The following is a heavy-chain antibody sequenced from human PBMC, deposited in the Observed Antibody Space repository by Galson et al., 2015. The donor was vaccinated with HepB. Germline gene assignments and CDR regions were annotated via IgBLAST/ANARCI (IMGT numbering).Heavy chain of an antibody. J-gene: IGHJ4*02. CDR3: ARGLGDYDFWSFWYFDY. CDR2: IYHSGST. V-gene: IGHV4-4*02. CDR1: GGSISSSNW. Sequence: ETLSLTCAVSGGSISSSNWWSWVRQPPGKGLEWIGEIYHSGSTNYNPSLKSRVTISVDKSKNQFSLKLSSVTAADTAVYYCARGLGDYDFWSFWYFDYWGQGTLVTVSS. D-gene: IGHD3-3*01.